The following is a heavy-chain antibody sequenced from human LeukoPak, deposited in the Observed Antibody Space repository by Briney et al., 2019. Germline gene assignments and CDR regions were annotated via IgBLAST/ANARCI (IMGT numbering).Heavy chain of an antibody. CDR1: GDCVSSRNGA. V-gene: IGHV6-1*01. J-gene: IGHJ4*01. CDR3: ARRVGTSGWYTFDY. CDR2: PYYRSRWYD. D-gene: IGHD6-19*01. Sequence: SQTLSLTCALSGDCVSSRNGAWEWVRQSPSRGLEWLGRPYYRSRWYDDYAESLKGRITISPDKSKNQYSLQLNSMTPEATAVYYCARRVGTSGWYTFDYWRQGTLVTVSS.